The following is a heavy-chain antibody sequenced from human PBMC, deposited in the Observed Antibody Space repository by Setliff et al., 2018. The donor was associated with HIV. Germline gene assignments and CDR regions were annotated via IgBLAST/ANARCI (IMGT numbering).Heavy chain of an antibody. Sequence: PSETLSLTCTVSGGSISRDSFYWGWFRQPPGEGLEWIGSIYYSGTTYYAPSLETRLTISVDTSTNQFSLKLTSVTAADTAMYYCAREHDYSNYRRLDSWGRGILVTVSS. CDR1: GGSISRDSFY. V-gene: IGHV4-39*02. J-gene: IGHJ4*02. CDR3: AREHDYSNYRRLDS. D-gene: IGHD4-4*01. CDR2: IYYSGTT.